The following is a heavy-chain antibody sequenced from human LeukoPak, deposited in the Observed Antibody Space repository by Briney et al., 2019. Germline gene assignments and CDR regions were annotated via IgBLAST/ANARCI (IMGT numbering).Heavy chain of an antibody. Sequence: PSETLSLTCAVYGGSFSGYYWSWIRQPPGKGLEWIGEINHSGSTNYNPSLKSRVTISVDTSKNQFSLKLSSVTAADTAVYYCARHTIFGVVDIWGQGTMVTVSS. V-gene: IGHV4-34*01. J-gene: IGHJ3*02. CDR2: INHSGST. D-gene: IGHD3-3*01. CDR3: ARHTIFGVVDI. CDR1: GGSFSGYY.